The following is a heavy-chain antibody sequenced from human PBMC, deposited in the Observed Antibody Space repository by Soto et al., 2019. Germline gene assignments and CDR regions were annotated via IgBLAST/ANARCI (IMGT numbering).Heavy chain of an antibody. D-gene: IGHD5-18*01. CDR3: ASGIQLWLRQINNGYSG. CDR1: GGTFSTYA. J-gene: IGHJ4*02. V-gene: IGHV1-69*12. Sequence: QVQLVQSGAEVKKPESSVQVSCKAPGGTFSTYAISWVRQAPGQGLEWMGGIIPMFGTANYAQRFQDRVTINADESTNTGYMELSSLRSEDTAGYFCASGIQLWLRQINNGYSGWGQGTLVTVSS. CDR2: IIPMFGTA.